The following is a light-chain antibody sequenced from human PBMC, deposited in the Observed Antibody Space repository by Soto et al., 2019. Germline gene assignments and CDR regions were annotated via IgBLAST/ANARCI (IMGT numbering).Light chain of an antibody. CDR1: PSVSSSY. Sequence: EIVLTQSPGTLSLSPGERATLSCRASPSVSSSYLAWYQQKPGQAPRLLIYGASSRPTGIPDRFSGSGSGTDFTLTISRLEPEDFAVYYCQQYGSSPPMYTFGQGTKLEIK. CDR3: QQYGSSPPMYT. J-gene: IGKJ2*01. CDR2: GAS. V-gene: IGKV3-20*01.